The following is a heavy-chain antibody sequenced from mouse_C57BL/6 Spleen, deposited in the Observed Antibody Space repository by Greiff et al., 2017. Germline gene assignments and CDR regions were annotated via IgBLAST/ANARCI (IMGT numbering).Heavy chain of an antibody. D-gene: IGHD2-12*01. J-gene: IGHJ4*01. CDR3: ARYSPWYAMDY. V-gene: IGHV1-54*01. Sequence: QVQLQQSGAELVRPGTSVKVSCKASGYAFTNYLLEWVKQRPGQGLEWIGVINPGSGGTNYNEKFKGKATLTADKSSSTAYMQLSSLTSEDSAVYCCARYSPWYAMDYWGQGTSVTVSS. CDR2: INPGSGGT. CDR1: GYAFTNYL.